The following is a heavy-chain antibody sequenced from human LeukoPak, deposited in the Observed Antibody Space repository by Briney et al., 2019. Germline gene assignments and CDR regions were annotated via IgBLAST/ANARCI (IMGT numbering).Heavy chain of an antibody. J-gene: IGHJ1*01. CDR2: FDPEDGET. V-gene: IGHV1-24*01. D-gene: IGHD2-15*01. CDR3: ATDFMRGYCSGGSCDTRPPAEYFQH. Sequence: ASVKVSCKVPGYTLTELSMHWVRQAPGKGLEWMGGFDPEDGETIYAQKFQGRVTMTEDTSTDTAYMELSSLRSEDTAVYYCATDFMRGYCSGGSCDTRPPAEYFQHWGQGTLVTVSS. CDR1: GYTLTELS.